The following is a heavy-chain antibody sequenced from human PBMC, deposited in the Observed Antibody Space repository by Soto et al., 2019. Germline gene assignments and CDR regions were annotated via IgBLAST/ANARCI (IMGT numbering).Heavy chain of an antibody. V-gene: IGHV4-4*07. J-gene: IGHJ6*02. Sequence: ETLSLTCSVSGGSMRSYYWNWLRQPAGKGLEWIGRIYSRGDTNYNPSVKSRVTMSVDTSKNEFSLRLNSVTAADTAVYYCAGIGEDVYYGMDVWGQGTTVTVSS. CDR1: GGSMRSYY. CDR2: IYSRGDT. CDR3: AGIGEDVYYGMDV. D-gene: IGHD2-21*01.